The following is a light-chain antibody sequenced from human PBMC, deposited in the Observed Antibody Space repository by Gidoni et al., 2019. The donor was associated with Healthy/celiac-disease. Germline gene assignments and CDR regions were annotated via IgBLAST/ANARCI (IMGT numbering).Light chain of an antibody. Sequence: SCELTQPPSVSVTPGQTASITCSGDKLGDKYACWYQQKPGPSPVLVIYQDSKRPSVIPERFSGSNSENTATLTISGTQAMDEADYYCQAWDSSYGVFGGGTKLTVL. CDR3: QAWDSSYGV. J-gene: IGLJ2*01. CDR1: KLGDKY. CDR2: QDS. V-gene: IGLV3-1*01.